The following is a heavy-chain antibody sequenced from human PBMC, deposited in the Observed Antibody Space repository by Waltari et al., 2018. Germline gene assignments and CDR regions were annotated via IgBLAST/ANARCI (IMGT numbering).Heavy chain of an antibody. CDR2: IYHSGST. V-gene: IGHV4-38-2*01. Sequence: QVQLQESGPGLVKPSETLSLTCAVSGYSISSGYYWGWIRQPPGKGLEWIGSIYHSGSTYYNPSLKSRVTISVDPSKNQFSLKLSSVTAADTAVYYCARGIYGWFDPWGQGTLVTVSS. J-gene: IGHJ5*02. D-gene: IGHD3-16*01. CDR1: GYSISSGYY. CDR3: ARGIYGWFDP.